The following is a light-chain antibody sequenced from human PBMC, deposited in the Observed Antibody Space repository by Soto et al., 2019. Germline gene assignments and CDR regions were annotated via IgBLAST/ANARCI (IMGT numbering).Light chain of an antibody. CDR1: QAVDND. Sequence: DIEMTQSPSSLSASMGDRVTITCRASQAVDNDLAWFQQKPGQAPKSLIYATSRLQSGVPPRFSGSGSGTEFTLTITSLQPDDFGTYYCLQYTSYPLTFDGGTTVEI. CDR2: ATS. J-gene: IGKJ4*01. V-gene: IGKV1-16*01. CDR3: LQYTSYPLT.